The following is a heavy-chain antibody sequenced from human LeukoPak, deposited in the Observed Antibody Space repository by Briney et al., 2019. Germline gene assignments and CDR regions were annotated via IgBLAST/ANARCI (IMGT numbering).Heavy chain of an antibody. CDR1: GYTFTSYD. V-gene: IGHV1-8*01. D-gene: IGHD3-10*01. Sequence: ASVKVSCKASGYTFTSYDINWVRQATGQGLEWMGWMNPNSGNTGYAQKFQGRVTMTRNTSISTAYMELSSLRSEDTAVYYCARDPTRITMVRGAQGPLDAFDIWGQGTMVTVSS. CDR2: MNPNSGNT. J-gene: IGHJ3*02. CDR3: ARDPTRITMVRGAQGPLDAFDI.